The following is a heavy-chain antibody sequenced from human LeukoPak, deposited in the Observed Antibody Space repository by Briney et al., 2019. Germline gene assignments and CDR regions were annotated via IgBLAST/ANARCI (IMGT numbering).Heavy chain of an antibody. J-gene: IGHJ4*02. Sequence: GGSLRLSCAASGFTFSTYEMNWVRQAPGKGLEWVAYIQNDGSNEQYADSVKGRFTISRDNSKNTLYLQMNSLRAEDTAVYYCARDSNWGQGTLVTVSS. CDR2: IQNDGSNE. V-gene: IGHV3-30*14. CDR3: ARDSN. D-gene: IGHD3-3*02. CDR1: GFTFSTYE.